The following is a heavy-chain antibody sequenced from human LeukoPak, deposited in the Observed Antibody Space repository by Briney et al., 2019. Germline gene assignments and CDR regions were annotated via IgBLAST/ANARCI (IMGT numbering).Heavy chain of an antibody. CDR3: AKLAGKYYFDY. Sequence: GGSLRLSCVASGFTFSIYTMSWVRQAPGKGLEWVSAISGSGGSTYYADSVKGRFTISRDNSKNTLYLQMNSLRAEDTAVYYCAKLAGKYYFDYWGQGTLVTVSS. CDR1: GFTFSIYT. V-gene: IGHV3-23*01. J-gene: IGHJ4*02. CDR2: ISGSGGST. D-gene: IGHD1-26*01.